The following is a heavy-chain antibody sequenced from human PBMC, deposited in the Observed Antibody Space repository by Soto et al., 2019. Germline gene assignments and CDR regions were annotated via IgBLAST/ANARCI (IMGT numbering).Heavy chain of an antibody. Sequence: SETLSLTCTVSGGSINDFYWSWIRQPPGKGLEWIGYIYYSGSTDYTPSLKGRVTISVDTSKNQFSLKLRSVTAADTAVYYCARVGGVAAHTFDYWGQGSLVTVSS. CDR2: IYYSGST. J-gene: IGHJ4*02. D-gene: IGHD6-6*01. CDR3: ARVGGVAAHTFDY. CDR1: GGSINDFY. V-gene: IGHV4-59*01.